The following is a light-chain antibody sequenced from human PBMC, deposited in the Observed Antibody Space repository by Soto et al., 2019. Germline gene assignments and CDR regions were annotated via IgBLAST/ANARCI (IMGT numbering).Light chain of an antibody. CDR2: GAF. Sequence: EIVLTQSPGTLSLSPGERATLSCRASQSISSSYLAWYQQKPGQAPRLLIYGAFSRATDIPDRFSGSASGTVFTLSISRLEPEDFAMYYCQQYGDSLYTFGQGTKLEIK. V-gene: IGKV3-20*01. CDR3: QQYGDSLYT. CDR1: QSISSSY. J-gene: IGKJ2*01.